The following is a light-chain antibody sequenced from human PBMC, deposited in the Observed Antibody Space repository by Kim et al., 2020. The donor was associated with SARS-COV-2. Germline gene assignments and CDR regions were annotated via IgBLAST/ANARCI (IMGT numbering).Light chain of an antibody. J-gene: IGLJ1*01. CDR2: GNT. CDR1: TPTIGAGYD. V-gene: IGLV1-40*01. CDR3: QSQYSRLSGFYV. Sequence: VTIAGTGRTPTIGAGYDVHWSQHLPGAAPNLLIYGNTNRPSGVPARFSGSKSGTSASLAITGLQAEDEADYYCQSQYSRLSGFYVFGSGTKVTVL.